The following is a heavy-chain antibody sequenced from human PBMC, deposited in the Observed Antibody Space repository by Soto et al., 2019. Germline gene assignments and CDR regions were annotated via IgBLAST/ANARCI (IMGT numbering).Heavy chain of an antibody. CDR2: IRSNGYGGTS. CDR3: GRGKPKYRATFDY. Sequence: EVQLVESGGGLVQPGRSLRLSCTSSGFTFGDYAVNWFRQAPGKGLEWIGFIRSNGYGGTSEYAASVKGRFTISRDDAKSTAYLQANSLKTEDTALYLCGRGKPKYRATFDYWGLGTLVTVSS. D-gene: IGHD5-12*01. V-gene: IGHV3-49*03. J-gene: IGHJ4*02. CDR1: GFTFGDYA.